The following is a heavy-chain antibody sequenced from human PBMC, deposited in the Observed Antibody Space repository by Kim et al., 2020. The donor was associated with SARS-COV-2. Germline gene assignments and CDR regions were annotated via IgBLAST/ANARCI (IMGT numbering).Heavy chain of an antibody. CDR3: TTVLQSTFGDFDL. J-gene: IGHJ2*01. CDR1: GFTFSNAW. D-gene: IGHD3-10*01. V-gene: IGHV3-15*01. CDR2: IKSKNDGGTT. Sequence: GGSLRLSCAASGFTFSNAWMSWVRQAPGKGLELVGRIKSKNDGGTTYYAAPVKGRFTISRDDSKNTLYLQMNSLKTEDTAVYYCTTVLQSTFGDFDLWGRGTLVIVSS.